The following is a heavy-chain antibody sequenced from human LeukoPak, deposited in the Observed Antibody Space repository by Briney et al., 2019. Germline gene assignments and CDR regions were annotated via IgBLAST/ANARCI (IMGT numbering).Heavy chain of an antibody. CDR3: ARAAVEMATMGT. Sequence: GASVKVSCKASGYTFTGYYMPWVRQAPGQGLEWMGWINPNSGGTNYAQKFQGRVTMTRDTSISTAYMELSSLRSEDTAVYYCARAAVEMATMGTWGQGTLVTVSS. J-gene: IGHJ5*02. V-gene: IGHV1-2*02. D-gene: IGHD5-24*01. CDR2: INPNSGGT. CDR1: GYTFTGYY.